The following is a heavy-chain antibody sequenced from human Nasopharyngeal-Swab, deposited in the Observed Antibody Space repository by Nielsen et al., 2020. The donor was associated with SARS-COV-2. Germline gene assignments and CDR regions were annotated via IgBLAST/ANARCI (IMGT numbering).Heavy chain of an antibody. D-gene: IGHD3-3*01. Sequence: ASVKVSCKASGYSFNYYDINWVRQATGQGLEWMGWMNPNSGNTVYAQQYQGRLTITRNTSISTAYMELSSLRSEDTAVYYCARGHLQIFGLVTLPLYGMDVWGQGTTVTVSS. CDR1: GYSFNYYD. CDR3: ARGHLQIFGLVTLPLYGMDV. V-gene: IGHV1-8*01. J-gene: IGHJ6*02. CDR2: MNPNSGNT.